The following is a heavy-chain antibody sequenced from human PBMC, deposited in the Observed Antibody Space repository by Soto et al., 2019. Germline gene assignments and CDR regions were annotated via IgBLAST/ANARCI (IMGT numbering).Heavy chain of an antibody. CDR1: GYTFTSYG. CDR3: ARGRYGDY. D-gene: IGHD1-1*01. CDR2: ISAHNGNT. Sequence: QVHLLQSGAEVKKPGASVKVSCKASGYTFTSYGITWVRQAPGQGLEWMGWISAHNGNTDYAQKLQGRVLVTRDTSTSTAYMELRSLRSDDTAVYYCARGRYGDYWGQGALVTVSS. J-gene: IGHJ4*02. V-gene: IGHV1-18*01.